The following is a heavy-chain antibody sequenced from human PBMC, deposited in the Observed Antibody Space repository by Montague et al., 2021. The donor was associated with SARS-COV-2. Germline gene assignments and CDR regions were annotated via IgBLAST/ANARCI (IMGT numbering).Heavy chain of an antibody. Sequence: TLSLTCTVSGGSISSGTNYWSWIRQPAGKGLEWIGRIYYSGPTNYNPSLKSRVTMSVDTPKNQFSLILTSVTAADTAVYYCARDFSTTSGWYEVYYLDXWGLGIRVTVSS. V-gene: IGHV4-61*02. D-gene: IGHD6-19*01. CDR2: IYYSGPT. CDR3: ARDFSTTSGWYEVYYLDX. J-gene: IGHJ4*02. CDR1: GGSISSGTNY.